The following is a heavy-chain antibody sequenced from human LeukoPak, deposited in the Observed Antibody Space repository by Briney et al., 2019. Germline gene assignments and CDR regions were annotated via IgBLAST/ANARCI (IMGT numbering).Heavy chain of an antibody. CDR1: GFTFSIYE. CDR2: ISSSGSTI. D-gene: IGHD3-10*02. V-gene: IGHV3-48*03. Sequence: GGSLRLSCAASGFTFSIYEINWVRQAPGKGLEWVSYISSSGSTIYYADSVKGRFTISRDNAKNSLYLQMNSLRAEDTAVYYCAELGITMIGGVWGKGTTVTISS. J-gene: IGHJ6*04. CDR3: AELGITMIGGV.